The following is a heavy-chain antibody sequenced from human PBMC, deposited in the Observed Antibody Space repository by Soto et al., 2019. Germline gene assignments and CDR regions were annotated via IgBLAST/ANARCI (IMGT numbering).Heavy chain of an antibody. V-gene: IGHV4-39*07. Sequence: SETLSLTCLVSGDSINSCSDYWALIRQPPGKGPEWIASIESSGPTFYNPSLKSRVTISVDTSKNQFSLKLSSVTAADTAVYYCARRYGDCFDYWGQGTLVTVSS. CDR3: ARRYGDCFDY. CDR1: GDSINSCSDY. CDR2: IESSGPT. J-gene: IGHJ4*01. D-gene: IGHD4-17*01.